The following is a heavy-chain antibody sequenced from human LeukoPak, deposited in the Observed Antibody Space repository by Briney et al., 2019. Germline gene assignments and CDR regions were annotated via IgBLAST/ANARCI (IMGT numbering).Heavy chain of an antibody. V-gene: IGHV3-74*01. J-gene: IGHJ4*02. CDR3: VREGGYDPFEN. D-gene: IGHD5-12*01. Sequence: GGSLRLSCAASGVTFSYYWMHWVRQAPGKGLVWVSRIDSDGSSRSYAGSVKGRFTISRHNAKNTLYLQMNSLRAEDTAVYYCVREGGYDPFENWGQGTLVTVSS. CDR2: IDSDGSSR. CDR1: GVTFSYYW.